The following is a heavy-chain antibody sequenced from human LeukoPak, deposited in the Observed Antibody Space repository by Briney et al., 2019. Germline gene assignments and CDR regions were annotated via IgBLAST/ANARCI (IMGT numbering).Heavy chain of an antibody. CDR2: INHSGST. J-gene: IGHJ4*02. Sequence: SETLSLTCAVYGGSFSGYYWSWIRQPPGKGLEWIGEINHSGSTNYNPSLKSRVTISVDTSKNQFSLKLSSVTAADTAVYYCARRELGRDCSSTSCSRRFQDYWGQGTLVTVSS. D-gene: IGHD2-2*01. V-gene: IGHV4-34*01. CDR3: ARRELGRDCSSTSCSRRFQDY. CDR1: GGSFSGYY.